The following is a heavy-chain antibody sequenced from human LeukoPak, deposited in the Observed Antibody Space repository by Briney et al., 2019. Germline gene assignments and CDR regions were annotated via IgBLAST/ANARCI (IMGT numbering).Heavy chain of an antibody. Sequence: SETLSLTCTVSGVSISTSRYYWGWIRQPPGKGLEWIGNIYYTGPTYYNASLESRVTISLDTSKNQFFLKLNSVTAADTAVYYCARVENDSGNYYMDVWGKGTTVTVSS. CDR1: GVSISTSRYY. V-gene: IGHV4-39*07. D-gene: IGHD3-22*01. CDR2: IYYTGPT. CDR3: ARVENDSGNYYMDV. J-gene: IGHJ6*03.